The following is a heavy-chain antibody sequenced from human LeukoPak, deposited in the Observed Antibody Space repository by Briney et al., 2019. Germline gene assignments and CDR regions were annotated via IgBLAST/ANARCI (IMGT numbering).Heavy chain of an antibody. CDR2: IYYSGST. CDR3: ARDQRTVGYYGMDV. J-gene: IGHJ6*02. CDR1: GGSISGNH. V-gene: IGHV4-59*01. Sequence: SETLSLTCTVPGGSISGNHWSWVRRPPGKGLEWIGYIYYSGSTNYNPSLKSRVTISVDTSKNQFSLKLRSVTAADTAVYYCARDQRTVGYYGMDVWGRGTTVTVSS. D-gene: IGHD1-26*01.